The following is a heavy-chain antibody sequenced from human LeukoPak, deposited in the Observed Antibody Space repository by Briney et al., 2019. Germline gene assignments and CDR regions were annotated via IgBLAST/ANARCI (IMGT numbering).Heavy chain of an antibody. CDR1: GVSIISSNYY. CDR2: IYYSGNT. V-gene: IGHV4-61*01. D-gene: IGHD6-6*01. J-gene: IGHJ5*02. CDR3: ARGSNWLDP. Sequence: PSETLSLTCTVSGVSIISSNYYWSWIRQPPGQGLEWIGYIYYSGNTNYNPTLKSRVTISKDTSKKQISLNLSSVAAADTAVYYCARGSNWLDPWGQGTLVTVSS.